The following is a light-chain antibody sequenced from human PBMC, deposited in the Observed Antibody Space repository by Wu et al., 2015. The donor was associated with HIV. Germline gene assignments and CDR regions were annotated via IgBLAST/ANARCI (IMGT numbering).Light chain of an antibody. V-gene: IGKV3-15*01. J-gene: IGKJ1*01. CDR3: HQYSYSPPT. CDR2: GAS. Sequence: EIVMTQSPATLSVSPGERATLSCRASQSVSSNLAWYQQKPGQAPRLLIYGASTRATGIPARFSGSGSGTDFTLTISRLEPEDFAVYYCHQYSYSPPTFGQGTKVEIK. CDR1: QSVSSN.